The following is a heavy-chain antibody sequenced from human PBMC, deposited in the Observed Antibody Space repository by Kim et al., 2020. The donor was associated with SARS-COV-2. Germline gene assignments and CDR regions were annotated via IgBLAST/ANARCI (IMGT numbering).Heavy chain of an antibody. Sequence: KGRFTISRDDSKNTLYLQMNSLKTEDTAVYYCTTSHVSYYYDSSGYYVDYWGQGTLVTVSS. V-gene: IGHV3-15*01. D-gene: IGHD3-22*01. CDR3: TTSHVSYYYDSSGYYVDY. J-gene: IGHJ4*02.